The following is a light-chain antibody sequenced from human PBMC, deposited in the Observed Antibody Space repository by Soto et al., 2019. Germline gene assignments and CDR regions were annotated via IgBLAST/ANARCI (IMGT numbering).Light chain of an antibody. CDR1: QSVSSTL. CDR3: QPDGYSSWT. J-gene: IGKJ1*01. V-gene: IGKV3-20*01. CDR2: GVS. Sequence: ELVLTQSPVALSLSSGERATLSCRASQSVSSTLLTWYQQKPGQAPRLLIYGVSSRATGIPDRFSGSGSGTDFTLGISRVETEDFAVYLCQPDGYSSWTFGQGSRVEIK.